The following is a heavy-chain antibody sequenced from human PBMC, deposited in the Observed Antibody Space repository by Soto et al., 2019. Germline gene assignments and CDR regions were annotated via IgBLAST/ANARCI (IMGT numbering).Heavy chain of an antibody. CDR3: AAAIPHTPYNSPHYFDH. Sequence: VASVKVSCKASGGTFRNYAITWVRQAPGQGLEWMGGIIPLFATSNYAQKFLGRLTFTADESAGTAYMELSSLRSEDTAVYYCAAAIPHTPYNSPHYFDHWGQGTLVTVSS. D-gene: IGHD1-20*01. CDR2: IIPLFATS. CDR1: GGTFRNYA. V-gene: IGHV1-69*13. J-gene: IGHJ4*02.